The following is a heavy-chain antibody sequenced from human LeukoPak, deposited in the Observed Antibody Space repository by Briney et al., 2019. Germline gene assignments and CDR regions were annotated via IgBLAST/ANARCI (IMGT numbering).Heavy chain of an antibody. CDR1: GLSFSDYY. V-gene: IGHV3-11*04. CDR3: TRDPTQYLRYGYFDY. D-gene: IGHD4-11*01. Sequence: GGSLRLSCVASGLSFSDYYMSWIRQAPGKGLEWVSYIGSTIYYADSVKGRFTISRDNAKNSLYLQMSSLRAEDTAVYYCTRDPTQYLRYGYFDYWGQGTLVTVSS. CDR2: IGSTI. J-gene: IGHJ4*02.